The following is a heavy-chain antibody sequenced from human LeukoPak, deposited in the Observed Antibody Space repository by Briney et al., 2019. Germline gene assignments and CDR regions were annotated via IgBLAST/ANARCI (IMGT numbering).Heavy chain of an antibody. CDR3: ARAGRWEGRPHAFDI. D-gene: IGHD1-26*01. CDR2: LYVNGSP. Sequence: PSETLSLTCTVSGDSISSAYWGWIRQSAGKGLEYIGRLYVNGSPNSNPSLKSRVTISVGTSKSQFSLTLPSVTAADTALYYCARAGRWEGRPHAFDIWGQGTMVTVSS. J-gene: IGHJ3*02. V-gene: IGHV4-4*07. CDR1: GDSISSAY.